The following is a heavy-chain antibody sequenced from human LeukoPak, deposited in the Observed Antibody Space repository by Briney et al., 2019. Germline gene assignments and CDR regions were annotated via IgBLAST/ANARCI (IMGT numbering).Heavy chain of an antibody. CDR2: INPNSGGT. V-gene: IGHV1-2*02. CDR1: GYTFTSYG. Sequence: ASVKVSCKASGYTFTSYGISWVRQAPGQGLEWMGWINPNSGGTNYAQKFQGRVTMTRDTSISTAYMELSRLRSDDTAVYYCARGAYYDYVWGSYRHAFDIWGQGTMVTVSS. CDR3: ARGAYYDYVWGSYRHAFDI. D-gene: IGHD3-16*02. J-gene: IGHJ3*02.